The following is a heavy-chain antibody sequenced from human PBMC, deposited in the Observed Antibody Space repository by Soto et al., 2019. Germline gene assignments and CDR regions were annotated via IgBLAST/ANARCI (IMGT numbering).Heavy chain of an antibody. Sequence: SETLSLTCTVSGGSISSGGYYWSWIRQHPGKGLEWIGYIYYSGSTYYNPSLKSRVTISVDTSKNQFSLKLSSVTAADTAVYYCARDEGLEATGAFDIWGQGTMVTVSS. D-gene: IGHD1-1*01. V-gene: IGHV4-31*03. CDR1: GGSISSGGYY. CDR3: ARDEGLEATGAFDI. J-gene: IGHJ3*02. CDR2: IYYSGST.